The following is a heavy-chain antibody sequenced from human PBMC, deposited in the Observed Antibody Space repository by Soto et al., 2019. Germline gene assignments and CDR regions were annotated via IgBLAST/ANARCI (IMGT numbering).Heavy chain of an antibody. J-gene: IGHJ4*02. CDR3: ARVGETYYYDSSGYSRDPNFDY. D-gene: IGHD3-22*01. Sequence: PGGSLRLSCAASGFTFSDYYMSWIRQAPGEGLEWASYISSSSSYTNYADSVKGRFTISRDNAKNSLYLQMNSLRAEDTAVYYCARVGETYYYDSSGYSRDPNFDYWGQGTLVTVSS. CDR1: GFTFSDYY. V-gene: IGHV3-11*06. CDR2: ISSSSSYT.